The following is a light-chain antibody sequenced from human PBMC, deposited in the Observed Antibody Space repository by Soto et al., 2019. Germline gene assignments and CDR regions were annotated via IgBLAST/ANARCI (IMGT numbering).Light chain of an antibody. J-gene: IGKJ4*01. CDR3: QQYGSSPT. CDR2: GTS. V-gene: IGKV3-20*01. CDR1: QSVSSSF. Sequence: EMVMTQSPGTLSLSPGERATLSCMASQSVSSSFLAWYQQKPGQAPRLLIYGTSSRATGIPDRFSGSGSGTDFTLTTSGLEPEDFAVYSCQQYGSSPTFGGGTKVDI.